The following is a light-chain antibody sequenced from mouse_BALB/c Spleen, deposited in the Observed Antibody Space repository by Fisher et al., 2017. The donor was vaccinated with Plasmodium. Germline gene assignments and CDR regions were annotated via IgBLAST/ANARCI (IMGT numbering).Light chain of an antibody. CDR1: QSLLHSYGDTY. Sequence: DIVLTQTPLSLPVSLGDQVSISCRSSQSLLHSYGDTYLHWHLQRPGQSPQLLIYKVSNRFSGVPDRFTGSGSGTDFTLKISGVEAEDLGVYFCSQSTHLPLTFGAGTKLKLK. CDR2: KVS. J-gene: IGKJ5*01. V-gene: IGKV1-110*01. CDR3: SQSTHLPLT.